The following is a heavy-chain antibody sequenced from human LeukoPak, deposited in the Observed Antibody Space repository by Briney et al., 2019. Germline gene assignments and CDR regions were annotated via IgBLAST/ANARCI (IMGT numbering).Heavy chain of an antibody. CDR2: IKQDGSEK. V-gene: IGHV3-7*01. CDR1: GFTFSSYW. CDR3: ARDLASYGDYFTDY. Sequence: GGSLRLFCAACGFTFSSYWMSWVRQAPGRGMEWVANIKQDGSEKYYVDSVKGRFTISRDNAKNSLYLQMNSLRAEDTAVYYCARDLASYGDYFTDYWGQGTLVTVSS. D-gene: IGHD4-17*01. J-gene: IGHJ4*02.